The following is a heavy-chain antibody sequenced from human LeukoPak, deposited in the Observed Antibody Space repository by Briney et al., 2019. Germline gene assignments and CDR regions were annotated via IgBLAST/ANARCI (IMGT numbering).Heavy chain of an antibody. CDR3: AKDERVYGTNAGTLLDY. CDR2: FDPEDGET. D-gene: IGHD4/OR15-4a*01. Sequence: ASVKVSCKVSGYTLTELSMYWVRQAPGKGLEWMGGFDPEDGETIYAQKFQGRVTMTEDTSTDTAYMELSRLRPEDTALYYCAKDERVYGTNAGTLLDYWGQGTLVSVSS. J-gene: IGHJ4*02. V-gene: IGHV1-24*01. CDR1: GYTLTELS.